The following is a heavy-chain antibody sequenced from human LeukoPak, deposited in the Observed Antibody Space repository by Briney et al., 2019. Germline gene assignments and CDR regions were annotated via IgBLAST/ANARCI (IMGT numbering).Heavy chain of an antibody. V-gene: IGHV1-2*02. CDR3: ARSDTVVTPDY. CDR2: INPKSGAT. D-gene: IGHD4-23*01. CDR1: GYTFTGDF. J-gene: IGHJ4*02. Sequence: ASVEVSCKASGYTFTGDFMHWVRQAPGQGLEWMGWINPKSGATNLAQSFQGRVTMTRDTSISTAYMELSRLRSDDTAVYYCARSDTVVTPDYWGQGTLVTVSS.